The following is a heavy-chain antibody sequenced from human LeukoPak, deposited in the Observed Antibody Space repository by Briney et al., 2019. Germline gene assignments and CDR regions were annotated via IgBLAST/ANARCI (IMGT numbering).Heavy chain of an antibody. CDR1: GGSISNYY. V-gene: IGHV4-59*08. D-gene: IGHD6-19*01. CDR2: TYYSGST. Sequence: SETLSLTCTVSGGSISNYYWNWIRQPPGKGLEWIGCTYYSGSTNYNPSLKSRVIISVDTSKNQLSLKLSSVTAADTAVYYCARRGYSSSHFDYWGQGTLVTVSS. J-gene: IGHJ4*02. CDR3: ARRGYSSSHFDY.